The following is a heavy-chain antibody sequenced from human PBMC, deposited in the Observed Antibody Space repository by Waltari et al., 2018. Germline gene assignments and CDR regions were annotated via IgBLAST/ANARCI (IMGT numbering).Heavy chain of an antibody. CDR3: ATDNRRYYGSGTFDY. D-gene: IGHD3-10*01. J-gene: IGHJ4*02. CDR2: IRSDTDGGTT. CDR1: GFPFNYAW. V-gene: IGHV3-15*01. Sequence: EVQLVESGGGLVKPGGSPRLSCVASGFPFNYAWMAGVRQAPGKGLEWVGRIRSDTDGGTTDYAAPVKGRFTISRDDSKNMVFLQMNSLKTEDTAVYYCATDNRRYYGSGTFDYWGQGTQVTVSS.